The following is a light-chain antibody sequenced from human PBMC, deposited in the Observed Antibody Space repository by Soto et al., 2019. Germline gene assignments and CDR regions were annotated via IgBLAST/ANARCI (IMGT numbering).Light chain of an antibody. CDR1: QSIGDY. V-gene: IGKV1-39*01. CDR2: AAS. J-gene: IGKJ5*01. Sequence: DIQMTQSPSSLSASVGDRVTITCRSSQSIGDYLNWYQQKPGKAPELLIYAASSFQSGVPSRFRGSGSGTDFTLTVSGLQPEDFETYDCQQSYSTPPITFGQGTRLETK. CDR3: QQSYSTPPIT.